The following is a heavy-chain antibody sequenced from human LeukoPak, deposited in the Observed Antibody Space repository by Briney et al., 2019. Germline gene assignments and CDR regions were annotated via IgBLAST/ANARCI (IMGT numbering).Heavy chain of an antibody. CDR3: ARGDGYSSSSYYFDS. CDR2: ISLSGRTK. Sequence: GGSLRLSCTASGFTISSYEMNWVRQAPGKGLEWISYISLSGRTKYYADSVKGRFTISRDNPNNSLYLQMNSLRAEDTAVYYCARGDGYSSSSYYFDSWGQGTLVTVSS. D-gene: IGHD6-13*01. V-gene: IGHV3-48*03. CDR1: GFTISSYE. J-gene: IGHJ4*02.